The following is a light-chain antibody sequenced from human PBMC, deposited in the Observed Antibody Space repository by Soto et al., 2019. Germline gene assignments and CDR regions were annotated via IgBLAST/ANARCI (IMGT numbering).Light chain of an antibody. Sequence: EIALTQSPGTLSLSPGERATLSCRASQSVSNNFLAWYQQRPGQAPRLLIYGASNRAAGIPDRFSGSGSGTDFSLTINRLELEDFAVYYCQQYDTSPLPFGGGTNVDIK. V-gene: IGKV3-20*01. J-gene: IGKJ4*01. CDR2: GAS. CDR3: QQYDTSPLP. CDR1: QSVSNNF.